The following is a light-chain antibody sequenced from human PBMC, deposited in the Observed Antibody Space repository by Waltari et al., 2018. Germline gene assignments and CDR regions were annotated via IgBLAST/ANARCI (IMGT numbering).Light chain of an antibody. V-gene: IGLV3-27*01. CDR3: YSATDNYRV. J-gene: IGLJ3*02. Sequence: SYELTQPPSVSVSPGQTARITCSGAALPKKFAYWYQQKSGQAPVVVIYKDRERPSGIPERFSGSSSGTTVTLTISGAQVEDEGDYYCYSATDNYRVFGGGTKLTVL. CDR2: KDR. CDR1: ALPKKF.